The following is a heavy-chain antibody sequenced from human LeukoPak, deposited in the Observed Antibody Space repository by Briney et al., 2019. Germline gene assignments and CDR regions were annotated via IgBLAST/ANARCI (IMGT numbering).Heavy chain of an antibody. J-gene: IGHJ5*02. D-gene: IGHD1-14*01. Sequence: SVKVSCKASGYTFTSYAMNWVRQAPGQGLEWMGWINTNTGNPTYAQGFTGRFVFSLDTSVSTAYLQISSLKAEDTAVYYCARAEDSGGLTWFDPWGQGTLVTVSS. V-gene: IGHV7-4-1*02. CDR3: ARAEDSGGLTWFDP. CDR1: GYTFTSYA. CDR2: INTNTGNP.